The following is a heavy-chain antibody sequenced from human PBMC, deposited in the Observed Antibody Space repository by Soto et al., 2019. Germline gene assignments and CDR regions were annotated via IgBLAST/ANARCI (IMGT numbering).Heavy chain of an antibody. D-gene: IGHD6-19*01. CDR2: IDPSDSYT. V-gene: IGHV5-10-1*01. Sequence: PGESLKISCKGSGYSFTSYWISCVRQMPWKGLEWMGMIDPSDSYTNYSPSFQGHLTISADKSISTAYLQWSSLKASDTAMYYCATHRSSGWGDIWGQGTLVTVSS. CDR3: ATHRSSGWGDI. J-gene: IGHJ3*02. CDR1: GYSFTSYW.